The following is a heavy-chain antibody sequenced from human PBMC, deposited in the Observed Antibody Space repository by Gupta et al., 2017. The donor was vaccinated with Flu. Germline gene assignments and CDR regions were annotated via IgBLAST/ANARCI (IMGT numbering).Heavy chain of an antibody. CDR3: ETSGGGGSYYYYYGMDV. CDR2: VSSNGGSP. J-gene: IGHJ6*02. V-gene: IGHV3-23*01. Sequence: GKGLVWFYIVSSNGGSPYYEESAKSRFTISREDSTNKLYLQMIRLRAEDKAVYYCETSGGGGSYYYYYGMDVWGQGTTVTVSS. D-gene: IGHD2-15*01.